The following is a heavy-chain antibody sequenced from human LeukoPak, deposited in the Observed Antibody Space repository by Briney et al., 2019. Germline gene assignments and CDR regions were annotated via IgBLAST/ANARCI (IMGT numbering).Heavy chain of an antibody. D-gene: IGHD6-13*01. CDR1: GGSFSGYY. J-gene: IGHJ5*02. CDR3: ARGDYSSSWSWFDP. CDR2: INHSGST. V-gene: IGHV4-34*01. Sequence: ASETLSLTCAVYGGSFSGYYWSWIRQPPGKGLEWIGEINHSGSTNYNPSLKSRVTISVDTSKNQFSLKLSSVTAADTAVYYCARGDYSSSWSWFDPWGQGTLVTVSS.